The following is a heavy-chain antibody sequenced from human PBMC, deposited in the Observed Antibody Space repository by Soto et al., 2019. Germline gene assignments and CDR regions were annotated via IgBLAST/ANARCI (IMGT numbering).Heavy chain of an antibody. D-gene: IGHD6-19*01. CDR2: IIPIFGTA. J-gene: IGHJ4*02. CDR3: ARDPYSSVVAGTSMYYFDY. CDR1: GGTFSSYA. Sequence: ASVKVSCKASGGTFSSYAISWVRQAPGQGLEWMGGIIPIFGTANYAQKFQGRVTITADESTSTAYMELSSLRSEDTAVYYCARDPYSSVVAGTSMYYFDYWGQGTLATVSS. V-gene: IGHV1-69*13.